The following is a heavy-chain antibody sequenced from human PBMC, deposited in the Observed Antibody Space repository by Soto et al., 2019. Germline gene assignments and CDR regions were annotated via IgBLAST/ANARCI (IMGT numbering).Heavy chain of an antibody. J-gene: IGHJ3*02. D-gene: IGHD1-1*01. CDR3: ATWLQREHAFDI. CDR2: LYSSDGT. Sequence: VRLSCAASGFSFSGKNYLTWVRQAPGKGLEWVSALYSSDGTYADSVKGRFSVSRDNSKNTFYLQLHSLRPEDTALYFCATWLQREHAFDIWGLGTMVTVSS. V-gene: IGHV3-53*01. CDR1: GFSFSGKNY.